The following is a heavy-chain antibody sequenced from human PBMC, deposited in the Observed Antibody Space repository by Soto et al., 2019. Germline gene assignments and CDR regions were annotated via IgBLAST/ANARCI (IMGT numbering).Heavy chain of an antibody. D-gene: IGHD5-18*01. J-gene: IGHJ6*02. Sequence: SETLSLTCTVSGGSISSYYWSWIRQPPGKGLEWIGYIYYSGSTNYNPSLKIRVTISVDTSKNQFSLKLSSVTAADTAVYYCARDDKVDTAMGYYYYYGMDVWGQGTTVTVSS. CDR2: IYYSGST. V-gene: IGHV4-59*01. CDR1: GGSISSYY. CDR3: ARDDKVDTAMGYYYYYGMDV.